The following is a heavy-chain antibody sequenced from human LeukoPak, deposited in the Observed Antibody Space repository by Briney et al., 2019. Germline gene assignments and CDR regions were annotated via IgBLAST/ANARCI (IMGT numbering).Heavy chain of an antibody. CDR2: IVVGSGYT. V-gene: IGHV1-58*01. Sequence: SVKVSCKASGFTFTTSAVHWVRQARGQRLGWIGWIVVGSGYTNFARSFQERVTFTRDMSTGTAYMELSSLRSEDTTVYYCAADLLPTDPYNWFDPWGQGSLVTVSS. CDR1: GFTFTTSA. D-gene: IGHD2-2*01. J-gene: IGHJ5*02. CDR3: AADLLPTDPYNWFDP.